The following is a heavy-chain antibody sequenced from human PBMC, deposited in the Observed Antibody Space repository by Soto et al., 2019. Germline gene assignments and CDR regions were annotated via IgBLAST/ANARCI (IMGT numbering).Heavy chain of an antibody. D-gene: IGHD3-10*01. CDR3: AVTYYYGSESYYPAGYPPDY. CDR2: IIPIFGTA. CDR1: GGTFSSYA. J-gene: IGHJ4*02. Sequence: SLKVSCEASGGTFSSYAISWVRQAPGQGLEWMGGIIPIFGTANYAQKFQGRVTITADESTSTAYMELSSLRSEDTAVYYCAVTYYYGSESYYPAGYPPDYWGQGTLVTVSS. V-gene: IGHV1-69*01.